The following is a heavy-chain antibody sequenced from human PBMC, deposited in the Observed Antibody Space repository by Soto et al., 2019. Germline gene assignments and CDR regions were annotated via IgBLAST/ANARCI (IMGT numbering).Heavy chain of an antibody. V-gene: IGHV3-30*18. D-gene: IGHD2-21*01. CDR2: ISYDGSNK. J-gene: IGHJ4*02. CDR3: AKVLLLNVLWWSLDH. CDR1: GFTFSSYG. Sequence: GGSLRLSCAVSGFTFSSYGMHWVRQAPGKGLEWVAVISYDGSNKYYADSVKGRFTISRDNSKSTLYLQMNSLRAEDTAVYYCAKVLLLNVLWWSLDHGGQGTLVTVSS.